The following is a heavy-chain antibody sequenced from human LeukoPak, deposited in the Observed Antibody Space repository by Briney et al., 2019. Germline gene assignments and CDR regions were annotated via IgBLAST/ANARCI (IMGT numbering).Heavy chain of an antibody. CDR1: GGSISSSSYY. J-gene: IGHJ4*02. CDR3: ARQAAMAPIDY. V-gene: IGHV4-39*01. D-gene: IGHD5-18*01. CDR2: IYYSGST. Sequence: SETLSLTCTVSGGSISSSSYYWGWIRQPPGKGLEWIGSIYYSGSTYYNPSLKSRVTISVDTSKNQFSLKLSSVTAADTAVYYCARQAAMAPIDYRGQGTLVTVSS.